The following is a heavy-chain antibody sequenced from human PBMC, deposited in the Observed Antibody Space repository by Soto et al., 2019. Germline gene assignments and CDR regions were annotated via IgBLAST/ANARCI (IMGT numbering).Heavy chain of an antibody. D-gene: IGHD2-21*02. CDR3: ARTGIVVVTARRYFQH. CDR1: GGSFSGYY. J-gene: IGHJ1*01. V-gene: IGHV4-34*01. Sequence: QVQLQQWGAGLLKPSETLSLTCAVYGGSFSGYYWSWIRQPPGKGLEWIGEINHSGSTNYNPSLKSRVTTSVDTSKNQFSLKLRSVPAADTAVYYCARTGIVVVTARRYFQHWGQGTLVTVSS. CDR2: INHSGST.